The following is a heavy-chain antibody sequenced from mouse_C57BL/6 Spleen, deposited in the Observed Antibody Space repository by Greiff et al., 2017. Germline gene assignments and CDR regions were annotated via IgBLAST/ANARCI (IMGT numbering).Heavy chain of an antibody. CDR3: ARGENYDYDGGY. V-gene: IGHV1-54*01. Sequence: QVQLKQSGAELVRPGTSVKVSCKASGYAFTNYLIEWVKQRPGQGLEWIGVINPGSGGTNYNEKFKGKATLTADKSSSTAYMQLSSLTSEDSAVYFCARGENYDYDGGYWGQGTTLTVSS. CDR2: INPGSGGT. CDR1: GYAFTNYL. D-gene: IGHD2-4*01. J-gene: IGHJ2*01.